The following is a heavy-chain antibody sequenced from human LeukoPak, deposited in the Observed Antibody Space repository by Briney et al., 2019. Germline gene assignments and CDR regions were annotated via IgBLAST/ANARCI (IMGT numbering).Heavy chain of an antibody. V-gene: IGHV4-39*01. D-gene: IGHD5-24*01. CDR2: IYYSGST. Sequence: PSETLSLTCTVSGGSISSSIYYWGWIRQPPGKGLEWNGGIYYSGSTYYNPSLKSRVTISVDTSKNQFSLKLSSVTAADSAVYYCARHQLEMATIGYFDYWGQGTLVTVSS. CDR3: ARHQLEMATIGYFDY. J-gene: IGHJ4*02. CDR1: GGSISSSIYY.